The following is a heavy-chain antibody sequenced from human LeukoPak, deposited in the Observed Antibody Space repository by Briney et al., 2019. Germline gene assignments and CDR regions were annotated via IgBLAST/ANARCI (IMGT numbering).Heavy chain of an antibody. CDR1: GFTFSSYA. CDR3: ANSWGAAIGYMDV. CDR2: ISGSGGST. D-gene: IGHD2-2*02. Sequence: PGGSLRLSCAASGFTFSSYAMSWVRQAPGKGLEWVSAISGSGGSTYYADSVKGRFTISRDNSKNTLYLQMNSLRAEDTAVYYCANSWGAAIGYMDVWGKGTTVTVSS. J-gene: IGHJ6*03. V-gene: IGHV3-23*01.